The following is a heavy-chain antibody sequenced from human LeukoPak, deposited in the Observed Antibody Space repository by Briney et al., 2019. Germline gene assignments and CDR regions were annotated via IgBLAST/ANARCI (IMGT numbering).Heavy chain of an antibody. D-gene: IGHD2-15*01. CDR2: ISSSGSTI. CDR1: VFPLSDFY. J-gene: IGHJ4*02. Sequence: GGSLTLSCAVCVFPLSDFYMRWIPRARGEGLEWVSYISSSGSTIYYADSVKGRFTTSRDNTKNSLYLQMNSLRAEDTAVYYCARGDIRDYWGQGTLVTVSS. V-gene: IGHV3-11*01. CDR3: ARGDIRDY.